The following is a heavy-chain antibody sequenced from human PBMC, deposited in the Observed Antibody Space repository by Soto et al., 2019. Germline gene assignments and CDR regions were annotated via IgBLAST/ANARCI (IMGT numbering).Heavy chain of an antibody. CDR2: ISGSSINI. V-gene: IGHV3-21*01. J-gene: IGHJ5*02. Sequence: PGGSLRLSCAASGFTFSSYAMTWVRQAPGKGLEWVSCISGSSINIYYADSVKGRFTISRDNAKNSLYLQMNSLRAEDTAVYYCASFLYSSAPFDPWGQGTLVTVSS. CDR3: ASFLYSSAPFDP. CDR1: GFTFSSYA. D-gene: IGHD6-19*01.